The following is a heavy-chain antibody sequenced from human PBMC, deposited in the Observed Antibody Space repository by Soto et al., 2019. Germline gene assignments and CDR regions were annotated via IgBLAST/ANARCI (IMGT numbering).Heavy chain of an antibody. CDR3: ARSWVTGKGGIDG. Sequence: QVQLVQSGAEVKKPGASVKVSCKASGYTFTSYGLSWVRQAPGQGLEWMGWINGYTGNTNYAQKFQGRVTMTTDTSTNTAYLDLWTLISEDKAVYYCARSWVTGKGGIDGWGLGTTVTVSS. CDR2: INGYTGNT. D-gene: IGHD3-16*01. J-gene: IGHJ6*02. V-gene: IGHV1-18*01. CDR1: GYTFTSYG.